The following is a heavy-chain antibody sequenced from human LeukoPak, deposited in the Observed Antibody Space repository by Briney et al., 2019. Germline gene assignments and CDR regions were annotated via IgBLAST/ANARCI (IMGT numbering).Heavy chain of an antibody. D-gene: IGHD3-3*01. CDR1: GGSISSSSYY. CDR3: ARHFGVVIYYFDY. J-gene: IGHJ4*02. CDR2: IYYSGST. V-gene: IGHV4-39*01. Sequence: SETLSLTCTVSGGSISSSSYYWGWIRQPPGKGLEWIGSIYYSGSTYYNPSLKSRVTISVDTSKNQFSLKLSSVTAADTAVYYCARHFGVVIYYFDYWGQGTLVTVSS.